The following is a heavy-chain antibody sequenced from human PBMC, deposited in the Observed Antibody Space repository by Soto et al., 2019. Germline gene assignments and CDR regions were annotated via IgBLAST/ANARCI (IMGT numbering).Heavy chain of an antibody. CDR1: HESFGAYY. D-gene: IGHD3-22*01. J-gene: IGHJ5*02. CDR2: INDSGNS. CDR3: ARVGPWVPYYYDSSPYTFENWFDP. Sequence: PSETLALTCVVSHESFGAYYWSWVRQPPGKGLEWIGEINDSGNSHSNPSLKSRVTMSVDMSKNQFSLNLSSVTAADTAVYYCARVGPWVPYYYDSSPYTFENWFDPWGQGTLVTVSS. V-gene: IGHV4-34*01.